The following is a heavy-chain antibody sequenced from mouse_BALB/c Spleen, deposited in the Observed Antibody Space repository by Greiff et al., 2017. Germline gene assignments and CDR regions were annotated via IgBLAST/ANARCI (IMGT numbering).Heavy chain of an antibody. V-gene: IGHV1-14*01. CDR3: ARRGITTVVDWAMDY. CDR2: INPYNDGT. Sequence: EVKLMESGPELVKPGASVKMSCKASGYTFTSYVMHWVKQKPGQGLEWIGYINPYNDGTKYNEKFKGKATLTSDKSSSTAYMELSSLTSEDSAVYYCARRGITTVVDWAMDYWGQGTSVTVSS. CDR1: GYTFTSYV. D-gene: IGHD1-1*01. J-gene: IGHJ4*01.